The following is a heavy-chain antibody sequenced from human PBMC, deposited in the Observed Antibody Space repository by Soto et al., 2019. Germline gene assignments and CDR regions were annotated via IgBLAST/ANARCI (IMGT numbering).Heavy chain of an antibody. CDR2: INHSGST. CDR1: GGSFSGYY. J-gene: IGHJ4*02. Sequence: PSETLSLTCAVYGGSFSGYYWSWIRQPPGKGLEWIGEINHSGSTNYNPSLKSRVTMSVDTSKNQISLTLTSLTPADTAVYFCARLYTYGYYHFDHWGQGTLVTVSS. CDR3: ARLYTYGYYHFDH. V-gene: IGHV4-34*01. D-gene: IGHD3-22*01.